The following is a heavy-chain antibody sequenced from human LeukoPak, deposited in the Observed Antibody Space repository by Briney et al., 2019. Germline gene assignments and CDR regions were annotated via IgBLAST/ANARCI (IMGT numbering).Heavy chain of an antibody. CDR2: IEHDGSEK. J-gene: IGHJ4*02. V-gene: IGHV3-7*05. Sequence: GGSLTLSCAACGFTFSNSWMSWVRQAPGKGLEWVANIEHDGSEKYYVDSVKGRFTIFGDNAKKSPFLQMNSLRAEDTAVYYCTRDSQGSGIYSVDSWGQGTLVTVSS. CDR3: TRDSQGSGIYSVDS. CDR1: GFTFSNSW. D-gene: IGHD3-10*01.